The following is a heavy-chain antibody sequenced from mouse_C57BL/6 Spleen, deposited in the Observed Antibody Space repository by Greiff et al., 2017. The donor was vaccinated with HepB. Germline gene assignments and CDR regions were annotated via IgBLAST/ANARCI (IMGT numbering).Heavy chain of an antibody. Sequence: EVQGVESGGGLVKPGGSLKLSCAASGFTFSSYAMSWVRQTPEKRLEWVATISDGGSYTYYPDNVKGRFTISRDNAKNNLYLQMSHLKSEDTAMYYCARDPYDYDENYFDYWGQGTTLTVAS. J-gene: IGHJ2*01. CDR2: ISDGGSYT. V-gene: IGHV5-4*01. D-gene: IGHD2-4*01. CDR3: ARDPYDYDENYFDY. CDR1: GFTFSSYA.